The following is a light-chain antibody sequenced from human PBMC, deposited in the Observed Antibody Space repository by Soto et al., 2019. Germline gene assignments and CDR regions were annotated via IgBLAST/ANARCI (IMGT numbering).Light chain of an antibody. CDR2: GAS. Sequence: EIVMTQSPATLSVSPGERATLCCRASRSVSGNLAWYQQKPGQAPRLLIYGASTRATGIPARFSGSGSGTEFTLTISSLQSEDVAFYYCQQYNNWPPWTFGQGTKVEIK. J-gene: IGKJ1*01. CDR1: RSVSGN. CDR3: QQYNNWPPWT. V-gene: IGKV3-15*01.